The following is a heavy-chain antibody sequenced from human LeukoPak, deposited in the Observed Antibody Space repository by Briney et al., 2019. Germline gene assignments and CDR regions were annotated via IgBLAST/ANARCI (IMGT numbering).Heavy chain of an antibody. V-gene: IGHV4-4*07. J-gene: IGHJ6*03. Sequence: SETLSLTCTVSGGSISGYYWSWIRQPAGKGLEWIGRIYTSGSTNYNPSLKSRVTMSVDTSKNQFSLKLSSVTAADTAVYYCAREKTGTYCSSTSCYRSHYYYYMDVWGKGTTVTVSS. CDR2: IYTSGST. D-gene: IGHD2-2*02. CDR3: AREKTGTYCSSTSCYRSHYYYYMDV. CDR1: GGSISGYY.